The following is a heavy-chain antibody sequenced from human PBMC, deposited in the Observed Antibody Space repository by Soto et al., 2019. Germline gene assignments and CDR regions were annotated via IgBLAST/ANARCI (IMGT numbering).Heavy chain of an antibody. D-gene: IGHD2-2*01. CDR2: IRSKAYGGTT. CDR3: TRDQEVGWFDP. J-gene: IGHJ5*02. V-gene: IGHV3-49*03. CDR1: GFTFGDYA. Sequence: GGSLRLSCTASGFTFGDYAMSWFRQAPGKGLEWVGFIRSKAYGGTTEYAASVKGRFTISRDDSKSIAYLQMDSLKTEDTAVYYCTRDQEVGWFDPWGQGTLVTVSS.